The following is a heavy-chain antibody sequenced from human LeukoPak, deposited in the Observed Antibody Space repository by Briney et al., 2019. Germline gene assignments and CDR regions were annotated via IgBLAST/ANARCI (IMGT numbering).Heavy chain of an antibody. V-gene: IGHV3-7*05. D-gene: IGHD3-16*01. J-gene: IGHJ5*02. CDR3: GRGFAWLDN. CDR2: VNEDGSGK. CDR1: GFTFSTYW. Sequence: PGGSLRLSCAVSGFTFSTYWMTWVRQAPGKGLKWVASVNEDGSGKYLVDSVKGRFTISRDNAKNSLFLQLHSLSAEDTAVYYCGRGFAWLDNWGQGTQVTVFS.